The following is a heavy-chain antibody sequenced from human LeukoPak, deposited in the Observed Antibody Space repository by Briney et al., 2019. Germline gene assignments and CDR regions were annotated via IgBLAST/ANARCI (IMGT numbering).Heavy chain of an antibody. CDR1: GYTFTSYG. J-gene: IGHJ4*02. D-gene: IGHD3-16*02. Sequence: ASVKVSCKASGYTFTSYGISWVRQAPGQGLEWMGWISAYNGNTNYAQKLQGRVTMTTDTSTSTAYMELRSLRCDDTAVYYCARKDYDYVRGSYRDWGQGTLVTVSS. CDR3: ARKDYDYVRGSYRD. CDR2: ISAYNGNT. V-gene: IGHV1-18*01.